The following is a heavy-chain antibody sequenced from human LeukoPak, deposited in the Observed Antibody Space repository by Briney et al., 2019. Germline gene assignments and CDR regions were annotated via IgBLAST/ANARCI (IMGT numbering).Heavy chain of an antibody. V-gene: IGHV3-23*01. Sequence: PGGTLTLSCAASGFTFSNYAMSWVRQAPGKGLEWVSSFSGSVDATYYAASVKGRFTISRDNAKNSLYLQMNSLRAEDTAVYYCAELGITMIGGVWGKGTTVTISS. D-gene: IGHD3-10*02. J-gene: IGHJ6*04. CDR2: FSGSVDAT. CDR3: AELGITMIGGV. CDR1: GFTFSNYA.